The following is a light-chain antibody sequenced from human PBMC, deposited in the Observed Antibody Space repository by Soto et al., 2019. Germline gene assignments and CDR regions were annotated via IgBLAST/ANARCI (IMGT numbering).Light chain of an antibody. CDR1: KNVFNS. J-gene: IGKJ2*01. CDR2: DTS. V-gene: IGKV3-11*01. Sequence: DTVWTKSPDTLSLSPGEMATPSCGAVKNVFNSLGWYQHKPGQAPRLLIYDTSNRANGIPARFSGSGSGTDFTLTISSLEPEDSAVYYCQQRSTWPPAFGQGTKLEI. CDR3: QQRSTWPPA.